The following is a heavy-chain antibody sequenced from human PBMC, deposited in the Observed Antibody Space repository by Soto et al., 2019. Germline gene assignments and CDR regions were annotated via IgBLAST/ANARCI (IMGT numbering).Heavy chain of an antibody. CDR2: IRVYNGNT. CDR1: GYTFSRYG. V-gene: IGHV1-18*04. CDR3: ARKEDYGDYVDY. D-gene: IGHD4-17*01. Sequence: GSVKVSCKASGYTFSRYGISWVRQGPGQGLEWMGWIRVYNGNTKYAKKVQDRVTITTETSTNTAYMELRSLRSDDTAVYYCARKEDYGDYVDYWGQGTLVTVSS. J-gene: IGHJ4*02.